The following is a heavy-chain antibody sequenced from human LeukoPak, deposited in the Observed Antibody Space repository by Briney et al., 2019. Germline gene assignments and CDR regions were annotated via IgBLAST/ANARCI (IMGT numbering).Heavy chain of an antibody. CDR1: GGSISSGDYY. J-gene: IGHJ3*01. CDR2: IYYDEST. CDR3: ADLVRETEAFHV. V-gene: IGHV4-30-4*01. Sequence: SQTLSLTCTVSGGSISSGDYYWSWIRQPPGKGLEWIGYIYYDESTYYNPSLKSRITISVDTSKNQFSLRLRSVTAADTAVYYCADLVRETEAFHVWGQGTMVTVSS. D-gene: IGHD1-26*01.